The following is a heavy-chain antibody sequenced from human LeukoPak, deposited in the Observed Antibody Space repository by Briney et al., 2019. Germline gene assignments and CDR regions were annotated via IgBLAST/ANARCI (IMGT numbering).Heavy chain of an antibody. Sequence: PGGSLRLSCAVSGFTFSSYSMNWVRQAPGKGLEWVSSISTTGSHIYFADSLRGRFTVSRDNAKNSVYLQLNSLRAEDTAVYYCARGTTTVQREDAFDIWGQGTMVIVSS. CDR2: ISTTGSHI. V-gene: IGHV3-21*01. CDR1: GFTFSSYS. CDR3: ARGTTTVQREDAFDI. J-gene: IGHJ3*02. D-gene: IGHD1-26*01.